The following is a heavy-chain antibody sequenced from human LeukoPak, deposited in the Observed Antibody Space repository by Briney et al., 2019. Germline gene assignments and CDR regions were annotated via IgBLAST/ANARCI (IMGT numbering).Heavy chain of an antibody. V-gene: IGHV4-61*08. Sequence: TSETLSLTCTVSGGSISSGGYYWSWIRQHPGKGLEWIGYIYYSGSTNYNPSLKSRVTISVDTSKNQFSLKLSSVTAADTAVYYCARGSGYSPDYWGQGTLVTVSS. J-gene: IGHJ4*02. CDR1: GGSISSGGYY. CDR3: ARGSGYSPDY. D-gene: IGHD6-13*01. CDR2: IYYSGST.